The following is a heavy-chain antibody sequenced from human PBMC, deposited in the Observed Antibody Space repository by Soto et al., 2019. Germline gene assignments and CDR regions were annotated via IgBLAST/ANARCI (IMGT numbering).Heavy chain of an antibody. D-gene: IGHD5-18*01. J-gene: IGHJ5*02. V-gene: IGHV4-59*11. Sequence: PSETLSLTCTVSGGSISSHYWSWIRQPPGKGLEWIGYIYYSGSTNYNPSLKSRVTISVDTSKNQFSLKLSSVTAADTAVYYCARAKGYSYGKYWFDPWGQGTLVTVSS. CDR2: IYYSGST. CDR3: ARAKGYSYGKYWFDP. CDR1: GGSISSHY.